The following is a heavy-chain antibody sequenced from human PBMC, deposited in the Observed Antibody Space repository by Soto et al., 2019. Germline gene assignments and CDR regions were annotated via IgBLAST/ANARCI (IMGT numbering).Heavy chain of an antibody. J-gene: IGHJ5*02. CDR2: IYYSGST. CDR3: ATEIHYYDSSGYYYKWFDP. Sequence: QVQLQESGPGLVKPSQTLSLTCTVSGGSISSGDYYWSWIRQPPGKGLEWIGYIYYSGSTYYNPSLKSRVTISVDTSKNQFSLKLSSVTAADTAVYYCATEIHYYDSSGYYYKWFDPWGQGTLVTVSS. D-gene: IGHD3-22*01. CDR1: GGSISSGDYY. V-gene: IGHV4-30-4*01.